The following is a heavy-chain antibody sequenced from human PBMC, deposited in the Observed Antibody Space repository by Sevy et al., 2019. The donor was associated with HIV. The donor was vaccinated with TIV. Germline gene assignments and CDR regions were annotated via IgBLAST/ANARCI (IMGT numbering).Heavy chain of an antibody. J-gene: IGHJ4*02. CDR1: GFSFSTYW. Sequence: GGSLRLSCAASGFSFSTYWMHWVRQAPGKGLEWVANIKQDESEKYYVASVKGRFTISRDNAKNSGYLEMNSLRPEDTAIYYCAKGNSGSFHYWGQGTLVTVSS. D-gene: IGHD3-22*01. CDR2: IKQDESEK. V-gene: IGHV3-7*01. CDR3: AKGNSGSFHY.